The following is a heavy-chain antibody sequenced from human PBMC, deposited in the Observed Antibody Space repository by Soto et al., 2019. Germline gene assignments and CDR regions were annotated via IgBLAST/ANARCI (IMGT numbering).Heavy chain of an antibody. CDR1: GYTFTSYD. J-gene: IGHJ3*02. CDR2: MNPNSGNT. CDR3: ARGLAGEGPDAFDI. Sequence: ASVKVSCKASGYTFTSYDINWVRQATGQGLEWMGWMNPNSGNTGYAQKFQGRVTMTRNTSISTAYMELSSLRSEDTAVYYCARGLAGEGPDAFDIWGQGTMVTGSS. V-gene: IGHV1-8*01. D-gene: IGHD6-19*01.